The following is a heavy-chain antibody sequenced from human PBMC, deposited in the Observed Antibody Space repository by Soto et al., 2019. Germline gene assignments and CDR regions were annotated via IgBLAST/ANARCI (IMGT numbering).Heavy chain of an antibody. CDR2: TYYRSKWYN. D-gene: IGHD2-2*02. Sequence: SQTLSLTCAISGDSVSSNSAAWNWIRQSPSRGLEWLGRTYYRSKWYNDYAVSVKSRITINPDTSKNQFPLQLNSVTPEDTAVYYCARGRDNGWEDCGSTSCDNPRYYYYGMDVWGQGTTVTVSS. V-gene: IGHV6-1*01. J-gene: IGHJ6*02. CDR3: ARGRDNGWEDCGSTSCDNPRYYYYGMDV. CDR1: GDSVSSNSAA.